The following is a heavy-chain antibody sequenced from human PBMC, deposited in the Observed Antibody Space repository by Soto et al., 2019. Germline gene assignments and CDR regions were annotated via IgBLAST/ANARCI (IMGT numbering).Heavy chain of an antibody. CDR2: IHYTGGT. J-gene: IGHJ6*03. Sequence: QVQLQESGPGLVKPSETLSLTCTVSGGSVSSGAFYWSWIRQHPGKGLEWIGYIHYTGGTYYNPPLKSRITMSLDASRSQFSLKLTSVTAADTAVYSCARAGAGTIDFPTYLYDFSYMDVWGRGTTVTVSS. CDR3: ARAGAGTIDFPTYLYDFSYMDV. D-gene: IGHD1-1*01. CDR1: GGSVSSGAFY. V-gene: IGHV4-31*03.